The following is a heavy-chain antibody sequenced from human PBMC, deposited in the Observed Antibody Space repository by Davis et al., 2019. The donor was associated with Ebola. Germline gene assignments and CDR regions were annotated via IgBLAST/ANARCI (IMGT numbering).Heavy chain of an antibody. J-gene: IGHJ4*02. CDR3: ATELMYNWNYKGYFDY. CDR1: GYTFTSYY. V-gene: IGHV1-46*01. D-gene: IGHD1-7*01. Sequence: ASVKVSCKASGYTFTSYYMHWVRQAPGQGLEWMGIINPSGDSTSYAQKFQGRVTMTRDTSTSTVYMELSSLRSEDTAVYYCATELMYNWNYKGYFDYWGQGTLVTVSS. CDR2: INPSGDST.